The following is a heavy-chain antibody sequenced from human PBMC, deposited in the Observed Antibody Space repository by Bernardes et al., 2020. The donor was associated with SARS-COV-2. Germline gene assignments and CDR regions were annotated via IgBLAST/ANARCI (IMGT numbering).Heavy chain of an antibody. Sequence: GGSLRLSCVASGFTVSSNYMSWVRQAPGKGLEWVSVIYSGGSTYYADSVKGRFTISRDNSKNTLYLQMNSLRAEDTAVYYCARANYGYYDFWSGYYRGYGMDVWGQGTTVTVSS. D-gene: IGHD3-3*01. V-gene: IGHV3-66*01. CDR2: IYSGGST. J-gene: IGHJ6*02. CDR1: GFTVSSNY. CDR3: ARANYGYYDFWSGYYRGYGMDV.